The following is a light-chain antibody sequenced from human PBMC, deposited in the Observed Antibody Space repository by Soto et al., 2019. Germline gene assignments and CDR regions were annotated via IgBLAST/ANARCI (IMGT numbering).Light chain of an antibody. CDR3: SSYTSSNTVI. CDR2: DVR. Sequence: QSALTQPASVSGSPGQSITISCTGTSSDVGGYNYISWYQQHPGKAPKFIIYDVRNRPSGVSNRFSGSRSGNTASLTISGLQAEAEADYYCSSYTSSNTVIFGGGTKLTVL. V-gene: IGLV2-14*03. J-gene: IGLJ2*01. CDR1: SSDVGGYNY.